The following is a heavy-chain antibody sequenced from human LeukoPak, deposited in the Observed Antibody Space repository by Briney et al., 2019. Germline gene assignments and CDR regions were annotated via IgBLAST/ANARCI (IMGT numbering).Heavy chain of an antibody. CDR3: ARCRYTSGWLDAFGI. D-gene: IGHD6-19*01. CDR1: GFTFSSYE. J-gene: IGHJ3*02. CDR2: ISSSGSTI. Sequence: PGGSLRLSCAASGFTFSSYEMNWVRQAPGKGLEWVSYISSSGSTIKYADSVKGRFTISRDNAKISLDLQMNSLRAEDTAVYYCARCRYTSGWLDAFGIWGQGTMVTVSS. V-gene: IGHV3-48*03.